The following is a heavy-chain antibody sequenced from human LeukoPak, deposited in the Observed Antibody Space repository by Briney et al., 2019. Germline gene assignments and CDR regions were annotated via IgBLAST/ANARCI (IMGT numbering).Heavy chain of an antibody. CDR3: ARGSGSYYFDY. J-gene: IGHJ4*02. D-gene: IGHD1-26*01. CDR2: IYYTGT. CDR1: GGSVTDYY. V-gene: IGHV4-59*02. Sequence: SETLSLTCTVSGGSVTDYYWSWIRQSPGKGLEWIGYIYYTGTSYNPSLKSRVTISADTSKNQFSLKLISVTAADTAVYYCARGSGSYYFDYWGQGTLVTVSS.